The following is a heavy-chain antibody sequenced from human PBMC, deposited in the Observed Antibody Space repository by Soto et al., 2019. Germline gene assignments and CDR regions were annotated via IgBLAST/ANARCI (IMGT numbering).Heavy chain of an antibody. CDR1: GFTFSSYS. V-gene: IGHV3-21*01. J-gene: IGHJ4*02. CDR2: ISSSSSYI. Sequence: GGSLRLSCAASGFTFSSYSMNWVRQAPGKGLEWVSSISSSSSYIYYADSVKGRFTISRDNAKNSLYLQMNSLRAEDTAVYYCAKARDSGSYRPFDHWGPGTLVTVSS. D-gene: IGHD3-22*01. CDR3: AKARDSGSYRPFDH.